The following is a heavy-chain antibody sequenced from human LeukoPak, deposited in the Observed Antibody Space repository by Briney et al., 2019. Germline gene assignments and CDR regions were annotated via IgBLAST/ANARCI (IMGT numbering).Heavy chain of an antibody. V-gene: IGHV1-2*04. J-gene: IGHJ6*04. D-gene: IGHD3-10*01. Sequence: ASVKVSCKASGYSFTGYYIHWVRQAPGQGLEWMGWINPNGGGTNYAQKFQGWVTMTRDTSISTAYMELSRLRSDDTAVYYCARERYYYGSGSYRYYYYGMDVWGKGTTVTVSS. CDR3: ARERYYYGSGSYRYYYYGMDV. CDR1: GYSFTGYY. CDR2: INPNGGGT.